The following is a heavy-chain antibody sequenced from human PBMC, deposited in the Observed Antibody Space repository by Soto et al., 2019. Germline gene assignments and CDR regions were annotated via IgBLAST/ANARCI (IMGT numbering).Heavy chain of an antibody. V-gene: IGHV1-8*01. D-gene: IGHD2-2*01. CDR3: ASHIVVVPAAPFGYYYYMDV. CDR2: MNPNSGNT. Sequence: ASVKVSCKASGYTFTSYDINWVRQATGQGLEWMGWMNPNSGNTGYAQKFQGRVTMTRNTSISTAYMELSSLRSEGTAVYYCASHIVVVPAAPFGYYYYMDVWGKGTTVTVYS. J-gene: IGHJ6*03. CDR1: GYTFTSYD.